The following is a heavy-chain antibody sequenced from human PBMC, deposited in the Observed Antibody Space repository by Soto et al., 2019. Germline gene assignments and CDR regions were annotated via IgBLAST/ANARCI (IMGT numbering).Heavy chain of an antibody. V-gene: IGHV1-46*01. D-gene: IGHD3-3*01. Sequence: GASVKVSCKASGYTFTSYYMHWVRQAPGQGLEWMGIINPSGGSTSYAQKFQGRVTMTRDTSTSTVYMELSSLRSEDTAVYYCARAGVGSGYYYYGMDVWGQGTTVTVSS. J-gene: IGHJ6*02. CDR2: INPSGGST. CDR1: GYTFTSYY. CDR3: ARAGVGSGYYYYGMDV.